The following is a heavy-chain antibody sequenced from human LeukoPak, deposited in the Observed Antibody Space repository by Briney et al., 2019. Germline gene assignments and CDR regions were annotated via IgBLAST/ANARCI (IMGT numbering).Heavy chain of an antibody. CDR2: IYYNGNT. J-gene: IGHJ4*02. Sequence: PSETLSLTCIVSGGSINSSRSYWGWIRQPPGKGLEWIGSIYYNGNTYYNPSLKRRVTISVDTSKNQFSLKLSSMTAADTAVYYCARPAGDILTGYRAFDSWGQGTLVTVSS. D-gene: IGHD3-9*01. CDR3: ARPAGDILTGYRAFDS. V-gene: IGHV4-39*01. CDR1: GGSINSSRSY.